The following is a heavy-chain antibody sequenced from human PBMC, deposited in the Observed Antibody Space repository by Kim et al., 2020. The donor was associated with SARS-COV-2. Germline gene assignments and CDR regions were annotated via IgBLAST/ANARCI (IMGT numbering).Heavy chain of an antibody. CDR3: VMVRGVINFDY. J-gene: IGHJ4*02. V-gene: IGHV1-69*13. CDR1: GGTFSSYA. D-gene: IGHD3-10*01. Sequence: SVKVSCKASGGTFSSYAISWVRQAPGQGLEWMGGIIPIFGTANYAQKFQGRVTITADESTSTAYMELSSLRSEDTAVYYCVMVRGVINFDYWGQGTLVTVSS. CDR2: IIPIFGTA.